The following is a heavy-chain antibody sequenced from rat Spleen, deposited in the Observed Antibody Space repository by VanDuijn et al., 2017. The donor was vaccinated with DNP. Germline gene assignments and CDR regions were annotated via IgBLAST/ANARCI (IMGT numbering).Heavy chain of an antibody. D-gene: IGHD1-6*01. CDR3: TRYYDSFDY. J-gene: IGHJ2*01. CDR2: ISYDGTRT. V-gene: IGHV5S10*01. CDR1: GFTFSDYA. Sequence: EVQLVESGGGLVQPGNSLKLSCAASGFTFSDYAMAWVRQAPKKGLEWVATISYDGTRTYYRASVKGRFTISRDYAKPTLYLQMDSLRSEDTATYYCTRYYDSFDYWGQGVMVTVSS.